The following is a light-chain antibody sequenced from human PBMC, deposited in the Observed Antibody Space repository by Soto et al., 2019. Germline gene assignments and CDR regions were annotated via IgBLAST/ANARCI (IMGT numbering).Light chain of an antibody. J-gene: IGKJ1*01. CDR3: QHYGSSRT. V-gene: IGKV3-20*01. CDR1: RGVGSYY. CDR2: DAS. Sequence: EIVLTQSPCTLSLSPGERATHSCMASRGVGSYYLAWYQQTPGQAPRLLIYDASTRATGIPDRFSGSGSGTDFTLTISRLEPEDFAVYYCQHYGSSRTFGQGTKVDIK.